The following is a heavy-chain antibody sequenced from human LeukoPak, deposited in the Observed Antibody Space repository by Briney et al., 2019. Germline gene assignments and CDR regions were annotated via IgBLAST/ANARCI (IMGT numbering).Heavy chain of an antibody. J-gene: IGHJ4*02. V-gene: IGHV3-30-3*01. D-gene: IGHD3-16*01. CDR2: ISYDGSNK. Sequence: PGGSLRLSCAASGFTFSSYAMHWVRQAPGKGLEWAAVISYDGSNKYYADSVKGRFTISRDNSKNTLYLQMNSLRAEDTAVYYCARASLIWRWGQGTLVTVSS. CDR1: GFTFSSYA. CDR3: ARASLIWR.